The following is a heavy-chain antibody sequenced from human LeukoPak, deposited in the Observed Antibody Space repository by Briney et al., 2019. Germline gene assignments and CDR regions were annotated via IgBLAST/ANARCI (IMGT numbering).Heavy chain of an antibody. V-gene: IGHV4-38-2*01. CDR1: GYSISSGYY. CDR2: IYHSGST. Sequence: PSETLSLTCAVSGYSISSGYYWGWIRQPPGKGLEWIGSIYHSGSTYYNPSLKSRVTISVDTSKNQFSLKLSSVTAADTAVYYCARLLGDFSVGGDFVDYWGQGTLVTVSS. D-gene: IGHD3-16*02. J-gene: IGHJ4*02. CDR3: ARLLGDFSVGGDFVDY.